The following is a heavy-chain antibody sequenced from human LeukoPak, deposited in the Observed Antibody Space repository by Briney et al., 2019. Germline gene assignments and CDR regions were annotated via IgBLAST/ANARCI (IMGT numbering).Heavy chain of an antibody. Sequence: PGGSLRLSCAASGFTFSSYWMHWVRQAPGKGLVWVSCINSDGSSTSYADSVKGRLTISRDNAKNTLYLQMNSLRAEDTAVYYCARGVPPSSTSPILNWGQGTLVTVSS. V-gene: IGHV3-74*01. D-gene: IGHD2-2*01. CDR1: GFTFSSYW. J-gene: IGHJ4*02. CDR2: INSDGSST. CDR3: ARGVPPSSTSPILN.